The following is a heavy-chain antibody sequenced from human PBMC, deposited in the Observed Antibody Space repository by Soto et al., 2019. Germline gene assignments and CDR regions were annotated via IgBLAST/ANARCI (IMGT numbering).Heavy chain of an antibody. D-gene: IGHD6-6*01. CDR3: ATQLVRGPYYYYYYGMDA. Sequence: GSLRLSCAASGFTFSSYWMHWVRQAPGKGLVWVSRINSDGSSTSYADSVKGRFTISRDNAKNTLYLQMNSLRAEDTAVYYCATQLVRGPYYYYYYGMDAWGQGTTVTVSS. V-gene: IGHV3-74*01. CDR2: INSDGSST. CDR1: GFTFSSYW. J-gene: IGHJ6*02.